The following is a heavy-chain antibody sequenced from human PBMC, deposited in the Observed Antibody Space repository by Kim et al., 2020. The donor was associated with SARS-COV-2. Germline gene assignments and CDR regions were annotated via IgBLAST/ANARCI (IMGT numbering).Heavy chain of an antibody. J-gene: IGHJ5*02. CDR3: ARVSSGSSSWYWFDP. Sequence: GGSLRLSCAASGFIFSDYYMTWIRQAPGKGLEWLSYISSSGSYIVYADSVKGRFSISRDNAKNSLYLQMNSLRAEDTAVYYCARVSSGSSSWYWFDPWGQETLVTVSS. D-gene: IGHD6-13*01. V-gene: IGHV3-11*05. CDR2: ISSSGSYI. CDR1: GFIFSDYY.